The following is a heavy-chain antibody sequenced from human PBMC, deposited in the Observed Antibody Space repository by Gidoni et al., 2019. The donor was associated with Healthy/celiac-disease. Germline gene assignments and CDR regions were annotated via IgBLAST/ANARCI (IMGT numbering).Heavy chain of an antibody. J-gene: IGHJ4*02. CDR1: GFHFSSYA. V-gene: IGHV3-23*01. CDR3: AKVYSSSWPYFDY. D-gene: IGHD6-13*01. Sequence: EVQLLESGGGLVQPGGSLGLSCAASGFHFSSYAMSWVRQAPGKGLGWGSAISGSGGSTYYADSVKGRFTISRDNSKNTLYLQMNSLRAEDTAVYYCAKVYSSSWPYFDYWGQGTLVTVSS. CDR2: ISGSGGST.